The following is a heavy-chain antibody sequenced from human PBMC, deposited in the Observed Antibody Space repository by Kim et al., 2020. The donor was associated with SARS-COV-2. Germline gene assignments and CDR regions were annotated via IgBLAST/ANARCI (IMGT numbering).Heavy chain of an antibody. CDR2: IYYSGST. D-gene: IGHD6-13*01. CDR3: ARAVGKAAAGAPTLDY. V-gene: IGHV4-31*03. J-gene: IGHJ4*02. CDR1: GGSISSGGYY. Sequence: SETLSLTCTVSGGSISSGGYYWSWIRQHPGKGLEWIGYIYYSGSTYYNPSLKSRVTISVDTSKNQFSLKLSSVTAADTAVYYCARAVGKAAAGAPTLDYWGQGTLVTVSS.